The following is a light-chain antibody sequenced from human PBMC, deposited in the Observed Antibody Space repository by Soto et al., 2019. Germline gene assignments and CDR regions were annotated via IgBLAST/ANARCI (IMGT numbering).Light chain of an antibody. CDR2: DSS. V-gene: IGKV1-5*01. CDR3: QQYDSYSWT. Sequence: DIQMTQSPSTLSASVGDRVTITCRASQTISNWLAWYQQKPGKAPKLLIYDSSNLESGVPSRFSGRGSGTEFTLTISSLPPDDFATYSCQQYDSYSWTFGQGTKVEIK. J-gene: IGKJ1*01. CDR1: QTISNW.